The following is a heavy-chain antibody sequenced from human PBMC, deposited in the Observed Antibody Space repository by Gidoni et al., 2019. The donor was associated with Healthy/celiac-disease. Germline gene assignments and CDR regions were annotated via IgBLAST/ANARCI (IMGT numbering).Heavy chain of an antibody. CDR2: INPNSGGT. CDR1: GYTFTGDY. J-gene: IGHJ4*02. V-gene: IGHV1-2*02. D-gene: IGHD1-26*01. Sequence: VQRVQSGAEVKKPGASVQVSCKASGYTFTGDYMTWVRQASGHGLEWLGWINPNSGGTNYAQKFQGRVTMTRDTYISTAYMELSRLRSDDTAVYYCARRVVGAIKGYFDYWGQGTLVTVSS. CDR3: ARRVVGAIKGYFDY.